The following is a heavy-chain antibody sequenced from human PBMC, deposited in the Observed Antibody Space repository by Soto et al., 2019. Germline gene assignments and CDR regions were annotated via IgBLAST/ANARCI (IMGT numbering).Heavy chain of an antibody. D-gene: IGHD1-7*01. CDR1: GFTFSSYA. CDR2: ISGSGIST. J-gene: IGHJ6*03. V-gene: IGHV3-23*01. CDR3: AKVGEVEVNWNYVSYYYYMDV. Sequence: GGSLRLSCAASGFTFSSYAMSWVRQAPGKALDWVSAISGSGISTYYADSVKGRFTISRDNSKNTLYLQMNSLRAEDTAVYYCAKVGEVEVNWNYVSYYYYMDVWGKGTTVTVSS.